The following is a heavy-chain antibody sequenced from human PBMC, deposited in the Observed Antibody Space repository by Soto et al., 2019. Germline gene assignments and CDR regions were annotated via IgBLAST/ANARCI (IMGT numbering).Heavy chain of an antibody. CDR1: GFTFSSNG. CDR3: ARWVGGSMYDNSGKYDS. CDR2: VAYDGSKT. V-gene: IGHV3-30*03. D-gene: IGHD3-22*01. J-gene: IGHJ5*01. Sequence: QVQLVESGGGVVQPGRSLRLTCAASGFTFSSNGMHWVRQAPGKGLKWVALVAYDGSKTYYGDSVRGRFTISRYNSENTLYLQMNRLRAEGTAVYYCARWVGGSMYDNSGKYDSWGQGTLVSVSS.